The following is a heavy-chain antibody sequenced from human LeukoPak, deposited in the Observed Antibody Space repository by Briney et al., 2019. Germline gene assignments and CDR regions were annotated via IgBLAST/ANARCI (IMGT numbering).Heavy chain of an antibody. CDR3: ASGDYYDSSGYYFPFDI. CDR1: GGSISSYY. J-gene: IGHJ3*02. CDR2: IYYSGTT. V-gene: IGHV4-59*01. D-gene: IGHD3-22*01. Sequence: SETLSLTCTVSGGSISSYYWNWIRQPPGKGLEWIGYIYYSGTTNYNPSLKSRVTISVDTSKNQFSLKLSSVTAADTAVYYCASGDYYDSSGYYFPFDIWGQGTMVTVSS.